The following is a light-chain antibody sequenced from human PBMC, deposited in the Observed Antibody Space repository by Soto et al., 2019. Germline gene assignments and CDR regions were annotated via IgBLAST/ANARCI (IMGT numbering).Light chain of an antibody. J-gene: IGLJ2*01. CDR3: QSYDTTLSAYVV. CDR2: GNS. V-gene: IGLV1-40*01. CDR1: RSNIGAGYD. Sequence: QSALTQPPSVSGAPGQRVTISCTGSRSNIGAGYDVHWYQQLPGTAPKLLIYGNSNRPSGVPDRFSGSMSGTSASLAITGLQAEDEADYYCQSYDTTLSAYVVFGGGTQLTVL.